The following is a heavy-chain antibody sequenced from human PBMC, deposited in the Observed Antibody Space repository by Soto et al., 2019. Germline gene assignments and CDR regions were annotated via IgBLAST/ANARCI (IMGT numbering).Heavy chain of an antibody. D-gene: IGHD1-26*01. CDR1: ESTVSRDW. J-gene: IGHJ4*02. Sequence: EVHLVESGGGLVQTGGSLRLSCAIFESTVSRDWMNWVRQAPGKGLEWVAHINQDGSEKYYVVSVKGRFTISRDNAKKSLYLQMNSLRPADTAMYHGSGGVGDAFWGQGTLVTVSS. V-gene: IGHV3-7*04. CDR2: INQDGSEK. CDR3: SGGVGDAF.